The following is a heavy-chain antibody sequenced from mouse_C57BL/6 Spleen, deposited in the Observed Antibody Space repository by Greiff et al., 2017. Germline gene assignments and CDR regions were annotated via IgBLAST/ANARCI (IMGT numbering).Heavy chain of an antibody. CDR2: ISSGGSYT. V-gene: IGHV5-6*02. Sequence: DVMLVESGGDLVKPGGSLKLSCAASGFTFSSYGMSWVRQTPDKRLEWVATISSGGSYTYYPDSVKGRFTISRDNAKNTLYLQMSSLKSEDTAMYYCARQRALFYFYYWGQGTTLTVSS. CDR3: ARQRALFYFYY. CDR1: GFTFSSYG. J-gene: IGHJ2*01. D-gene: IGHD3-1*01.